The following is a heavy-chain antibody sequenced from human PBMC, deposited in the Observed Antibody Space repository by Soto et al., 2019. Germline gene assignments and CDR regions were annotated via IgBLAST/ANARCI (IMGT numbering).Heavy chain of an antibody. D-gene: IGHD2-8*01. CDR1: GFSLSTSGVG. Sequence: QITLKESGPTLVEPTQTLTLTCTFSGFSLSTSGVGVGWIRQPPGKALECLALIYWDDDKSYSPSLKSRLTITKDTSKNQVVLRMTNMDPVDTGTYYCAHSRYNGLSFDPWGQGIQVTVSS. V-gene: IGHV2-5*02. CDR3: AHSRYNGLSFDP. CDR2: IYWDDDK. J-gene: IGHJ5*02.